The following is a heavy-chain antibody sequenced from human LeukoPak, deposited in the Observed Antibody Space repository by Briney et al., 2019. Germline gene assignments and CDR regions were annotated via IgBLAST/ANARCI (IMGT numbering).Heavy chain of an antibody. Sequence: GGSLRLSCAASGFTFGSFEMHWVRQAPGKGLEWVAGLSTDGSEKYYTDSVKGRFTSSRDNSKNTLYLQMNSLRPEDTAVYHCASGQWVVRYNWFDRWGQGTLVAVSS. D-gene: IGHD6-19*01. V-gene: IGHV3-30*04. CDR2: LSTDGSEK. J-gene: IGHJ5*02. CDR1: GFTFGSFE. CDR3: ASGQWVVRYNWFDR.